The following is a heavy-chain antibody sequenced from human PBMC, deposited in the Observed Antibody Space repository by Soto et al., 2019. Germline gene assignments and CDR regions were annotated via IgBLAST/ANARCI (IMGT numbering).Heavy chain of an antibody. CDR3: ARVWDDSSGYYPYYYYYGMDV. CDR2: INPNSGGT. CDR1: GYTFTGYY. D-gene: IGHD3-22*01. Sequence: GASVKVSCKASGYTFTGYYMHWVRQAPGQGLEWMGWINPNSGGTNYAQKFQGRVAISLDTSHNQFSLKLSSVTAADTAVYFCARVWDDSSGYYPYYYYYGMDVWGQGTTVTV. J-gene: IGHJ6*02. V-gene: IGHV1-2*02.